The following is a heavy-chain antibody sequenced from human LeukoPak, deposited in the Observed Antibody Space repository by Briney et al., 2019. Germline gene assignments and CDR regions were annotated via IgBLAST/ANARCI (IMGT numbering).Heavy chain of an antibody. J-gene: IGHJ4*02. CDR1: GGSISSSSYY. Sequence: SETLSLTCTVSGGSISSSSYYWGWIRQPPGKGLEWIGRIYTSGSTNYNPSLKSRVTMSVDTSKNQLSLKLSSVTAADTAVYYCARGPTSSGWYEFDYWGQGTLVTVSS. CDR3: ARGPTSSGWYEFDY. CDR2: IYTSGST. V-gene: IGHV4-39*07. D-gene: IGHD6-19*01.